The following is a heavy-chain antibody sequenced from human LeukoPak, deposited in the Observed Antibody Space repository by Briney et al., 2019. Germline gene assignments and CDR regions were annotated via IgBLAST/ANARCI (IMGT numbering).Heavy chain of an antibody. D-gene: IGHD3-22*01. CDR2: ILYDGNNK. J-gene: IGHJ4*02. Sequence: GGSLRLSCAASGFTFSSYAMHWVRQAPGKGLEWVAVILYDGNNKYYAESVKGRFTISRDNAKNSLYLQMNSLRAEDTAVYYCARGAYYYEDWGQGTLVTVSS. CDR1: GFTFSSYA. V-gene: IGHV3-30-3*01. CDR3: ARGAYYYED.